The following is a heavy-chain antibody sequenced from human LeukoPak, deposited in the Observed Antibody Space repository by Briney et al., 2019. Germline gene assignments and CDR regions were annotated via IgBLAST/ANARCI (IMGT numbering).Heavy chain of an antibody. CDR3: AKDSTMIVVVSYDY. Sequence: GGSLRLPCAASGFTFSSYAMSWVRQAPGKGLEWVSAISGSGGSTYYADSVKGRFTISRDNSKNTLYLQMNSLRAEDTAVYYCAKDSTMIVVVSYDYWGQGTLVTVSS. CDR2: ISGSGGST. J-gene: IGHJ4*02. V-gene: IGHV3-23*01. CDR1: GFTFSSYA. D-gene: IGHD3-22*01.